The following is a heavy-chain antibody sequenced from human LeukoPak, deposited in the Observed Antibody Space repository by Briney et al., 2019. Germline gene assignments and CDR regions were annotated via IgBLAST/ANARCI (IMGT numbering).Heavy chain of an antibody. CDR1: GFTFSSYA. CDR3: ARVGYYDSSGYQDY. Sequence: GRSLRLSCAASGFTFSSYAMHWVRQAPGKGLEWVAVISYDGSNKYYADSVKGRFTISRDNSKNTLYLQMNSLRAEDTAVYYCARVGYYDSSGYQDYWGQGTLVTVSS. CDR2: ISYDGSNK. V-gene: IGHV3-30-3*01. J-gene: IGHJ4*02. D-gene: IGHD3-22*01.